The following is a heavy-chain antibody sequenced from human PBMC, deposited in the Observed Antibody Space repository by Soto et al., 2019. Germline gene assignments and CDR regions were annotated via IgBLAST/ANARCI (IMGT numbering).Heavy chain of an antibody. V-gene: IGHV4-34*01. CDR1: GGFLSESY. D-gene: IGHD3-16*01. CDR2: INHVGGT. CDR3: VRIRYQLPSSVLWLDP. Sequence: SETLSLTCGVYGGFLSESYWTWIRQTPGKGLEWIGEINHVGGTNYNPSLKSRVTMSVDTSQNQFSLRLISVTAADTAMYFCVRIRYQLPSSVLWLDPWGQGTPVTVSS. J-gene: IGHJ5*02.